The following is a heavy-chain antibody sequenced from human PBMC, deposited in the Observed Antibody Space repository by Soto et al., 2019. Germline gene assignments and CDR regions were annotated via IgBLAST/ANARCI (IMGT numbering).Heavy chain of an antibody. CDR1: GYTFTSYD. V-gene: IGHV1-8*01. J-gene: IGHJ5*02. Sequence: ASVKVSCKASGYTFTSYDMNWVRQATGQGLEWMGWMNPNSGNTGYAQKFQGRVTMTRNTSISTAYMELSSLRSEDTAVYYCARPRIVVVTASRRTYNWFDPWGQGTLVTVSS. D-gene: IGHD2-21*02. CDR3: ARPRIVVVTASRRTYNWFDP. CDR2: MNPNSGNT.